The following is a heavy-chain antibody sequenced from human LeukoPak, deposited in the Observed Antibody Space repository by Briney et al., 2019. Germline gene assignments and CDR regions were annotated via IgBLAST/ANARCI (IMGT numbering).Heavy chain of an antibody. V-gene: IGHV3-43D*03. J-gene: IGHJ6*03. D-gene: IGHD3-10*01. Sequence: GGSLRLSCAASGFTFDDYAMHWVRQAPGKGLEWVSLISWDGGSTYYADSVKGRFTISRDNSKNSLYLQMNSLRAEDTAFYYCVKDGSRVRGRYMDVWGKGTTVTVSS. CDR2: ISWDGGST. CDR1: GFTFDDYA. CDR3: VKDGSRVRGRYMDV.